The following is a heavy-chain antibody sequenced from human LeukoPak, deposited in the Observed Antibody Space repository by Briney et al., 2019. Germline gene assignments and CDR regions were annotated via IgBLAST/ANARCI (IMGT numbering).Heavy chain of an antibody. CDR3: ARVIRLVEMATILETFDI. J-gene: IGHJ3*02. CDR1: GFTFSDYY. Sequence: GGSLRLSCAASGFTFSDYYMSWIRQAPGKGLEWVSYISSSGSTIYYADSVKGRFTISRDNAKNSLYLQMNSLRAEDTAVYYCARVIRLVEMATILETFDIWGQGTMVTVSS. CDR2: ISSSGSTI. V-gene: IGHV3-11*01. D-gene: IGHD5-24*01.